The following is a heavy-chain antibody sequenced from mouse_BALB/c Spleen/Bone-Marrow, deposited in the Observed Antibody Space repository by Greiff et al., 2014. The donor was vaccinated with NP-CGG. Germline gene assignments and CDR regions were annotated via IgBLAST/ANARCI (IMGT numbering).Heavy chain of an antibody. CDR1: GYSFTSYW. J-gene: IGHJ3*01. Sequence: QVQLQQPGAELVKPGAPVKLSCKASGYSFTSYWMNWVKRRPGRGLEWIGRIDPSDSETHYNQKFKDKATLTVDKSSSTAYIQLSSLTSEDSAVYYCARDHFYSGNYEFVYWGQGTLVTVSA. CDR2: IDPSDSET. D-gene: IGHD2-1*01. CDR3: ARDHFYSGNYEFVY. V-gene: IGHV1-69*02.